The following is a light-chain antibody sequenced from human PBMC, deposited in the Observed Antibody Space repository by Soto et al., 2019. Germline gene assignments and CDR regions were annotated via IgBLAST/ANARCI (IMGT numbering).Light chain of an antibody. V-gene: IGLV2-14*01. CDR1: SSDVGGYDY. Sequence: ALTQPASGSGFPGQTISISCTRTSSDVGGYDYVSWHQQHPGKAPKLMIYDVSKRPSGVSNRFSGSKSGNTASLTISGLQAEDEADYYCSSKRGSTGVFGTGTKVTVL. CDR3: SSKRGSTGV. CDR2: DVS. J-gene: IGLJ1*01.